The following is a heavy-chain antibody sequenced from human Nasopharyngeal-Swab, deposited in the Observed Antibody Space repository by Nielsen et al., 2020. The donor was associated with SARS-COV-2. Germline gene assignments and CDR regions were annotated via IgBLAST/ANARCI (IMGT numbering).Heavy chain of an antibody. Sequence: GGSLRLSCAASGFTFSSYDMHWVRQATGKGLEWVSAIGTAGDTYYPGSVKGRFTISRENAKNSLYLQMNSLRAEDTAVYYCARGRGWGSTVTTFRGYYYYYMDVWGKGTTVTVSS. CDR2: IGTAGDT. J-gene: IGHJ6*03. CDR1: GFTFSSYD. CDR3: ARGRGWGSTVTTFRGYYYYYMDV. D-gene: IGHD4-17*01. V-gene: IGHV3-13*01.